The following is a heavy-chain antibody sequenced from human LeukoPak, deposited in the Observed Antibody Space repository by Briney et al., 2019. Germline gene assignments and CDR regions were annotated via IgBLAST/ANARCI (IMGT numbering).Heavy chain of an antibody. CDR3: ARANYGSGAAYYYYYMDV. Sequence: QASETLSLTCTVSGGSISSSSYYWGWIRQPPGKGLEWIGSIYYSGSTYYNPSLKSRVTISVDTSKNQFSLKLSSVTAADTAVYYCARANYGSGAAYYYYYMDVWGKGTTVTVSS. D-gene: IGHD3-10*01. V-gene: IGHV4-39*07. CDR2: IYYSGST. CDR1: GGSISSSSYY. J-gene: IGHJ6*03.